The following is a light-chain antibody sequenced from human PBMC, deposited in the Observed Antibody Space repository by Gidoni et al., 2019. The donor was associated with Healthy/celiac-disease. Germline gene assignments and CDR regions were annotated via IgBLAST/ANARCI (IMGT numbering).Light chain of an antibody. Sequence: NFMLTQPHSVSEPPGKTVTISCTGSSGSIASNYVQWDQQRPGSAPTTVIYEDNQRPSGVPDRFSGAIDSSSNSASLTISGLKTEDEADYYCQSYDSSNVVFGGGTKLTVL. J-gene: IGLJ2*01. V-gene: IGLV6-57*02. CDR1: SGSIASNY. CDR3: QSYDSSNVV. CDR2: EDN.